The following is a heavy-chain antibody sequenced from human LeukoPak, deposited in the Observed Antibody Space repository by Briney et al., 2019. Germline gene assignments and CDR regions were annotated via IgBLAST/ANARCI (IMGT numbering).Heavy chain of an antibody. CDR2: INHSGST. J-gene: IGHJ5*02. D-gene: IGHD3-9*01. CDR1: GGSFSGYY. Sequence: PSETLSHTCAVYGGSFSGYYWSWIRQPPGKGLEWIGEINHSGSTNYNPSLKSRVTISVDTSKNQFSLKLSSVTAADTAVYYCARVYDILTGYFNPWGQGTLVTVSS. V-gene: IGHV4-34*01. CDR3: ARVYDILTGYFNP.